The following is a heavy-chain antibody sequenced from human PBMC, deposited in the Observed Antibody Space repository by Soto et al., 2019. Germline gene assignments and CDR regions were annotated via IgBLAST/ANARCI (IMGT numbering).Heavy chain of an antibody. J-gene: IGHJ4*02. CDR3: ARGLSSPSATGI. CDR2: IHNSGST. Sequence: QPQLQESGPGLVKPSETPSLTCTVSGGSVSSCCNYWGWVRQPPGKGLEWIGSIHNSGSTSYNPSLRSRVTISVDTPKNQFSLTLTSVTAADTAVYYCARGLSSPSATGIWGQGILVTVSS. V-gene: IGHV4-39*01. CDR1: GGSVSSCCNY. D-gene: IGHD6-6*01.